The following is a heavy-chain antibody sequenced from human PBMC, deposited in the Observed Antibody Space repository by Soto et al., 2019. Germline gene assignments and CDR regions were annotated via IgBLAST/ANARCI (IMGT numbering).Heavy chain of an antibody. CDR1: GYTFTSYG. V-gene: IGHV1-18*01. Sequence: ASVKVSCKASGYTFTSYGISWVRQAPGQGLEWMGWISAYNGNTNYAQKFQGWVTMTRDTSISTAYMELSRLRSDDTAVYYCVTSRVSIAVAGETEYYFDYWGQGTLVTVSS. J-gene: IGHJ4*02. CDR3: VTSRVSIAVAGETEYYFDY. D-gene: IGHD6-19*01. CDR2: ISAYNGNT.